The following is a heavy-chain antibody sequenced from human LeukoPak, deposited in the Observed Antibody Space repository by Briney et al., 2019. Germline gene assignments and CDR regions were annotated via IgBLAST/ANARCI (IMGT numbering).Heavy chain of an antibody. CDR2: MSGSGGNT. V-gene: IGHV3-23*01. CDR1: GFTFSKYA. Sequence: PGGSLRLSCAASGFTFSKYAMSWVRQAPGKGLEWVSSMSGSGGNTYYADSVKGRFTISRDNSKTTLCLQMNSLRAEDTAIYYCAKDEGNYYDSSGYFAFDIWGQGTLVTVSS. D-gene: IGHD3-22*01. J-gene: IGHJ3*02. CDR3: AKDEGNYYDSSGYFAFDI.